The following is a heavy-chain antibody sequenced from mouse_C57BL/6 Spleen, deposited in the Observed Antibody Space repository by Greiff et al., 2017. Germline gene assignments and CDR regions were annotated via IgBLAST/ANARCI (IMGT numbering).Heavy chain of an antibody. CDR1: GYSFTGYY. CDR2: INPSTGGT. CDR3: ARSGDYDYDGFDY. D-gene: IGHD2-4*01. J-gene: IGHJ2*01. Sequence: VQLQQSGPELVKPGASVKISCKASGYSFTGYYMNWVTQSPEKSLEWIGEINPSTGGTTYNQKFKAKATLTVDKSSSTAYMQLKSLTSEDSAVYYCARSGDYDYDGFDYWGQGTTLTVSS. V-gene: IGHV1-42*01.